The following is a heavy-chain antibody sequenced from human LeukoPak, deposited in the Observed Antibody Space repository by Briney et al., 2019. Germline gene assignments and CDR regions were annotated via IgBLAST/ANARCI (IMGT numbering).Heavy chain of an antibody. CDR2: ISSSSSTI. Sequence: GGSLRLSCAASGFTFSSYSMNWVRQAPGKGLEWVSYISSSSSTIYYADSVKGRFTISRDNAKNSLYLQMNSLRAEDTAVYYCARDGELWEYCGGDCPPYYFDYWGQGTLVTVSS. V-gene: IGHV3-48*01. J-gene: IGHJ4*02. CDR3: ARDGELWEYCGGDCPPYYFDY. D-gene: IGHD2-21*02. CDR1: GFTFSSYS.